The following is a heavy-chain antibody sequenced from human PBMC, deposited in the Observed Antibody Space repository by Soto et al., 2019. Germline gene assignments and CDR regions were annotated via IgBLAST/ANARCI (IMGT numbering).Heavy chain of an antibody. D-gene: IGHD6-13*01. Sequence: SQTLSLTCAISGDSVSSNSAGWNWIRQTPSRGLEWLGRTYYRSKWYFNYAVSVESRITINPDTSKNQFSLQLSSVTPDDTAVYYCARVQLVLYYYGMDVWGQGTTVTVSS. V-gene: IGHV6-1*01. CDR1: GDSVSSNSAG. CDR2: TYYRSKWYF. CDR3: ARVQLVLYYYGMDV. J-gene: IGHJ6*02.